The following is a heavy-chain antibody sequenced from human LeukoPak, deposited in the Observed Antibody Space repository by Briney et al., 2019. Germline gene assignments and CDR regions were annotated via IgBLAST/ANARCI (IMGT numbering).Heavy chain of an antibody. D-gene: IGHD5-18*01. J-gene: IGHJ4*02. CDR3: AKVPLRAAYTAFDY. CDR2: IYGGGST. V-gene: IGHV3-53*01. CDR1: GFSVRSNY. Sequence: GGSLRLSCAASGFSVRSNYMSWVRQAPGKGLEWVSVIYGGGSTYYADSVKGRFTISRDNSTNTLYLQMNSLRPEDTAVYYCAKVPLRAAYTAFDYWGQGTLVTVPS.